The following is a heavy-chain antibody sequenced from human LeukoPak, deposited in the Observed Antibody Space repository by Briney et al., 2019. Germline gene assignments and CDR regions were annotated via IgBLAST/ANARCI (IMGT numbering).Heavy chain of an antibody. CDR2: IIPIFGTA. CDR3: ARTLEFSSWNYWYFDL. J-gene: IGHJ2*01. CDR1: GGTFSSYA. Sequence: GASVKVSCKASGGTFSSYAISWVRQAPGQGLEWMGGIIPIFGTANYAQKLQGRVTMTTDTSTSTAYMELRSLRSDDTAVYYCARTLEFSSWNYWYFDLWGRGTLVTVSS. V-gene: IGHV1-69*05. D-gene: IGHD6-13*01.